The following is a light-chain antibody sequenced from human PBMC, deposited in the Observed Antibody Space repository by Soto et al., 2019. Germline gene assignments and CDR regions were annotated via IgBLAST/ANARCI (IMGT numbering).Light chain of an antibody. J-gene: IGKJ2*01. V-gene: IGKV3-15*01. CDR2: DSS. CDR1: QSVRNK. CDR3: QQYNTWPPEYT. Sequence: EIVMTQSPATLSVSPGERVTLSCRASQSVRNKLAWYQQKPGQTPRLLIYDSSSRATGIPARFSGSGSGTEFTHTISSLQSEDFAVYYCQQYNTWPPEYTFGHGTKLEIK.